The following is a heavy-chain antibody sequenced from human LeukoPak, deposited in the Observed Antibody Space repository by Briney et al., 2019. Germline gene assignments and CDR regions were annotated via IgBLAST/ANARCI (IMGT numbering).Heavy chain of an antibody. J-gene: IGHJ4*02. CDR1: AFTFSNYW. V-gene: IGHV3-7*01. Sequence: GGSLRLSCAASAFTFSNYWMTWVRQAPGKGLEWVANINQNGSTKYYVDSVKGRFTISRDNAKNSLYLQMNSLRAEDTAVYYCARGLINPDYEGVYWGQGTLVTVSS. CDR3: ARGLINPDYEGVY. CDR2: INQNGSTK. D-gene: IGHD4-17*01.